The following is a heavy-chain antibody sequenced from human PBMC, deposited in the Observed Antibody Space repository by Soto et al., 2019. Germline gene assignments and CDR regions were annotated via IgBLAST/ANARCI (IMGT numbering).Heavy chain of an antibody. CDR1: GGTFSSYA. V-gene: IGHV1-69*01. J-gene: IGHJ6*02. CDR2: IIPIFGTA. Sequence: QVQLVQSGAEVKKPGSSVKVSCKASGGTFSSYAISWVRQAPGQGLEWMGGIIPIFGTANYAQKFQGRVTISAGESTSIAYMELSSLRSEDTAVYYCARGGLGDCSSTSCSHYYYYGMDVWGQGTTVTVSS. CDR3: ARGGLGDCSSTSCSHYYYYGMDV. D-gene: IGHD2-2*01.